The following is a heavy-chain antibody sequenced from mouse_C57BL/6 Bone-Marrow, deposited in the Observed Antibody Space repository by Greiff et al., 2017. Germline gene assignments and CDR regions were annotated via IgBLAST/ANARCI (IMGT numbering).Heavy chain of an antibody. D-gene: IGHD1-1*01. V-gene: IGHV14-2*01. J-gene: IGHJ1*03. Sequence: VQLKESGAELVKPGASVKLSCTASGFNIKDYYMHWVKQRTEQGLEWIGRIDPEDGATKYAPKFHGKATITADTSSNTAYLQLSSLTSEDTAVDYCARDCGSSYWYFDVWGTGTTVTVSA. CDR1: GFNIKDYY. CDR3: ARDCGSSYWYFDV. CDR2: IDPEDGAT.